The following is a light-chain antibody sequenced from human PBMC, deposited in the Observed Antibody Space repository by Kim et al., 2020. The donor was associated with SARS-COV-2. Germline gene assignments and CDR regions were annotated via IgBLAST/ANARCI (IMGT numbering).Light chain of an antibody. Sequence: DIVLTQSPGTLSLSPGDRATLSCRASQSVINNYLAWYQQKPGQAPRLLMYDASTRATDIPDSFSGSGSGTDFTLTISRLEPEDFAVYYCQQYGNSPWTFGQGTKLDIK. J-gene: IGKJ1*01. CDR2: DAS. V-gene: IGKV3-20*01. CDR1: QSVINNY. CDR3: QQYGNSPWT.